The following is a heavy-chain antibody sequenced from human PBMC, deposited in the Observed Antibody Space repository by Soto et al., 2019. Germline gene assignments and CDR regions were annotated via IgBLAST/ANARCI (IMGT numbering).Heavy chain of an antibody. CDR2: IYYSGST. CDR1: GGSISSGGYY. J-gene: IGHJ4*02. CDR3: AQYYDTFDY. V-gene: IGHV4-31*08. Sequence: PSETLSLTCTVSGGSISSGGYYWSWIRQHPGKGLEWIGYIYYSGSTYYNPSFETRVTMSVDTSKNQFSLNLRSVSPADTAMYYCAQYYDTFDYWGQGALVIVSS. D-gene: IGHD3-22*01.